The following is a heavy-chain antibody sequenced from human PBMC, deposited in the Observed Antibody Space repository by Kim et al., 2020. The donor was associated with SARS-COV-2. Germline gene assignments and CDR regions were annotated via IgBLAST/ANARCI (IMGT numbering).Heavy chain of an antibody. CDR1: GYTFTSYG. V-gene: IGHV1-18*01. CDR2: ISAYNGNT. Sequence: ASVKVSCKASGYTFTSYGISWVRQAPGQGLEWMGWISAYNGNTNYAQKLQGRVTMTTDTSTSTAYMELRSLRSDDTAVYYCARALQGPSRPVFWSGYYPDDYWGQGTLVTVSS. D-gene: IGHD3-3*01. J-gene: IGHJ4*02. CDR3: ARALQGPSRPVFWSGYYPDDY.